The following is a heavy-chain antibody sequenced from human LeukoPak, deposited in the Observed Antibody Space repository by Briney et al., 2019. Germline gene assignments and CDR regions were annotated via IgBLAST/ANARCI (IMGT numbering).Heavy chain of an antibody. V-gene: IGHV4-34*01. J-gene: IGHJ6*04. CDR2: INHSGST. CDR3: ARGGGIAAAGTVGYYYYYGMDV. CDR1: GGSFSGYY. Sequence: PSETLSLTCAVYGGSFSGYYWSWIRQPPGKGLEWIGEINHSGSTNYNPSLKSRVTISVDTSKNQFSLKLSSVTAADTAVYYCARGGGIAAAGTVGYYYYYGMDVWGKGTTVTVSS. D-gene: IGHD6-13*01.